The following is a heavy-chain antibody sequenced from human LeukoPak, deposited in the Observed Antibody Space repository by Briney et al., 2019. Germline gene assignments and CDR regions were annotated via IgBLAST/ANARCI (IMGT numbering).Heavy chain of an antibody. D-gene: IGHD3-3*01. V-gene: IGHV3-7*03. Sequence: SGGSLRLSCAASGFTFSSYWMSWVRQAPGKGLEWVANIKQDGSEKYYVDSVKGRFTISRDNAKNSLYLQMNSLRAEDTAVYYCARDSGYDFWSGYLYDYWGQGTLVTVSS. CDR3: ARDSGYDFWSGYLYDY. J-gene: IGHJ4*02. CDR2: IKQDGSEK. CDR1: GFTFSSYW.